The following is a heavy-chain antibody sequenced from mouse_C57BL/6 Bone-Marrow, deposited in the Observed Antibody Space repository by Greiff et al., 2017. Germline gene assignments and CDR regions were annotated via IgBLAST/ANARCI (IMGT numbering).Heavy chain of an antibody. CDR2: IYPRSGNT. CDR3: ALSMCYYCSIPRVGCDF. D-gene: IGHD1-1*01. J-gene: IGHJ2*01. CDR1: GYTFTSYG. Sequence: QVQLKESGAELARPGASVKLSCKASGYTFTSYGISWVKQRTGQGLEWIGEIYPRSGNTYYNEKFKGKATLTADISSSTAYVVLRSLTSEDSAFYFCALSMCYYCSIPRVGCDFWGPDTTLTVSS. V-gene: IGHV1-81*01.